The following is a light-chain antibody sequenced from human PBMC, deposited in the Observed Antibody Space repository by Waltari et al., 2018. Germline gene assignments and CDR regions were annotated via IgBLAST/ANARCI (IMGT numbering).Light chain of an antibody. CDR2: KAS. J-gene: IGKJ2*01. Sequence: DIQMTQSPSTLSASVGDRVTITCRASQSISPWLAWYQQKSGKAPKLLIYKASSLEGGVPSRFSGSGSGTEFTLTISSLQPDDFATYYCQEYSNYTFGQGTKLEIK. CDR3: QEYSNYT. V-gene: IGKV1-5*03. CDR1: QSISPW.